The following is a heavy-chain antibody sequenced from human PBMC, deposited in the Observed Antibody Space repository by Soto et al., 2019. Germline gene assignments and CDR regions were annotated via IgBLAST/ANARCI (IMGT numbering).Heavy chain of an antibody. CDR3: GRPVRRSDGMDV. CDR2: IHSGGNT. J-gene: IGHJ6*02. V-gene: IGHV3-66*04. Sequence: EVQLVESGGGLVQPGGSLRLSCAASGFTVSTNYMSWVRQAPGTGLEWISIIHSGGNTYYEEYVKGRFTISRDNCKNSACLQMNSLRAEDTAVYYCGRPVRRSDGMDVWGQGTTGTGSS. CDR1: GFTVSTNY.